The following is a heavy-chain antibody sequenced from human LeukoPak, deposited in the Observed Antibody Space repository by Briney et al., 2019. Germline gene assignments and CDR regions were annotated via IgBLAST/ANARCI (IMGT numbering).Heavy chain of an antibody. CDR2: ISSSSSYI. J-gene: IGHJ4*02. Sequence: PGGSLRLSCVASDFTFSSYSMNWVRQAPGKGLEWVSSISSSSSYIYYADSVKGRFTISRDNAKNSLYLQMNSLRAEDTAVYYCARDQVGDTALPFDYWGQGTLVTVSS. CDR1: DFTFSSYS. V-gene: IGHV3-21*01. D-gene: IGHD3-16*01. CDR3: ARDQVGDTALPFDY.